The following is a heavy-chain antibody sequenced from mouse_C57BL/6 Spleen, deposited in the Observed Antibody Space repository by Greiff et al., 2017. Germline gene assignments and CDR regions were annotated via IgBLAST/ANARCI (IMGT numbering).Heavy chain of an antibody. CDR2: ISDGGSYT. J-gene: IGHJ2*01. Sequence: EVHLVESGGGLVKPGGSLKLSCAASGFTFSSYAMSWVRQTPEKRLEWVATISDGGSYTYYPDNVKGRFTISRDNAKNNLYRQMSHLKSEDTAMYYCARRGTREGYYFDYWGQGTTLTVSS. CDR3: ARRGTREGYYFDY. V-gene: IGHV5-4*01. D-gene: IGHD3-3*01. CDR1: GFTFSSYA.